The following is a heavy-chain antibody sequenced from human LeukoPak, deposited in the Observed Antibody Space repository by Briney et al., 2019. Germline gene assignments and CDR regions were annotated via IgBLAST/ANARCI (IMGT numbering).Heavy chain of an antibody. Sequence: GGSLRLSCAASGFTFTRFAMSWVRQAPGEGLEWVSTISGNGGSTYYADSVKGRFTISRDNSNNTLYLQMNSLRAEDTAAYYCACGYYQGPFDYWGRGTLVTVSS. CDR1: GFTFTRFA. J-gene: IGHJ4*02. D-gene: IGHD3-22*01. V-gene: IGHV3-23*01. CDR3: ACGYYQGPFDY. CDR2: ISGNGGST.